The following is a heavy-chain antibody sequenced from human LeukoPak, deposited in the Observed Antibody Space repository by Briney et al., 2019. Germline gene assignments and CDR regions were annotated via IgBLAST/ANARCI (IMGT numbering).Heavy chain of an antibody. CDR2: TYYRSKWYK. Sequence: SQTLSLTCAISGDSVSSNSAAWNWIRHSPSRGLEWLGRTYYRSKWYKDYVGSVKSRIIINPDTTKNQLSLQLNSVTPEDTAVYYCARDSGNYSPYFDYWGQGTLVTVSS. V-gene: IGHV6-1*01. D-gene: IGHD1-7*01. J-gene: IGHJ4*02. CDR1: GDSVSSNSAA. CDR3: ARDSGNYSPYFDY.